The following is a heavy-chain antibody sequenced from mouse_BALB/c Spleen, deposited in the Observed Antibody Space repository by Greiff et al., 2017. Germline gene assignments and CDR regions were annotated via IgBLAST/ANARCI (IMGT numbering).Heavy chain of an antibody. Sequence: VKLQQSAAELARPGASVKMSCKASGYTFTSYTMHWVKQRPGQGLEWIGYINPSSGYTEYNQKFKDKTTLTADKSSSTAYMQLSSLTSEDSAVYYCARGGKRGAMDYWGQGTSVTVSS. V-gene: IGHV1-4*02. CDR3: ARGGKRGAMDY. D-gene: IGHD1-1*01. CDR1: GYTFTSYT. CDR2: INPSSGYT. J-gene: IGHJ4*01.